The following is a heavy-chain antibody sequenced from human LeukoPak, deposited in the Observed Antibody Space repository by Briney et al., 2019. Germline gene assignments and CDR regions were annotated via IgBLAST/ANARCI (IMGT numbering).Heavy chain of an antibody. CDR3: VKDRAAVLEY. V-gene: IGHV3-30*02. J-gene: IGHJ4*02. D-gene: IGHD2-15*01. Sequence: PGGPLRLSCAASGFTFSSYGMHWVRQAPGKGLEWVAFIRYDGSNKYYADSVKGRFTISRDNSKNTLYLQMSSLRGQDTAIYYCVKDRAAVLEYWGQGTLVTVSS. CDR1: GFTFSSYG. CDR2: IRYDGSNK.